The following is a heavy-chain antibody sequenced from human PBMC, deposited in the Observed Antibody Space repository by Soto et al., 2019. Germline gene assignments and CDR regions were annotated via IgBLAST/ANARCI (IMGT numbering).Heavy chain of an antibody. CDR1: GGSFSGYY. D-gene: IGHD3-3*01. J-gene: IGHJ5*02. CDR2: INHSGST. Sequence: PSETLSLTCAVYGGSFSGYYWSWIRQPPGKGLEWIGEINHSGSTNYNPSLKSRVTISVDTSKNQFSLKLSSVTAADTAVYYRARGSRPPYYDFWSGTNWFDPWGQGTLVTVSS. CDR3: ARGSRPPYYDFWSGTNWFDP. V-gene: IGHV4-34*01.